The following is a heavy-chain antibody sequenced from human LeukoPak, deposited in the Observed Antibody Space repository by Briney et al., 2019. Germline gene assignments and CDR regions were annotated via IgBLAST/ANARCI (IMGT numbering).Heavy chain of an antibody. V-gene: IGHV4-34*01. J-gene: IGHJ6*03. Sequence: PSETLSLTCAVSGGSISSYYWSWIRQPPGKGLEWIGEINHSGSTNYNPSLKSRVTISVDTSKNQFSLKLSSVTAADTAVYYCARHLGGITMVRGVSYYYYYMDVWGKGTTVTVSS. CDR2: INHSGST. D-gene: IGHD3-10*01. CDR3: ARHLGGITMVRGVSYYYYYMDV. CDR1: GGSISSYY.